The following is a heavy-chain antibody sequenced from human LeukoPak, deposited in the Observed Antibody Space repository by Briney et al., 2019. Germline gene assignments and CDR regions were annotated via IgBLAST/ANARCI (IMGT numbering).Heavy chain of an antibody. D-gene: IGHD3-3*01. J-gene: IGHJ4*02. CDR2: IKQDGSEK. Sequence: GGSLRLFCAASGFTFSSYWMSWVRQAPGKGLEWVANIKQDGSEKHYVDSVKGRFTISRDNAKNSLYLQMNSLRAEDTAVYYCARDRPPYYDFWSGYYGYWGQGTLVTVSS. V-gene: IGHV3-7*01. CDR3: ARDRPPYYDFWSGYYGY. CDR1: GFTFSSYW.